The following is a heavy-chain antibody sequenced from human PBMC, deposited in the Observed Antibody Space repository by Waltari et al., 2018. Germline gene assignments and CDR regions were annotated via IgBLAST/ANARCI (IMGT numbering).Heavy chain of an antibody. V-gene: IGHV3-74*01. CDR3: AAYSGSWY. Sequence: EVQLVESGGGLVQPGGSLRLSCVASGFIFSNYWMHWLRQAPGKGPVVVSEIKAAGSTTRYTDSVEGRFTISRDNCRNMLYLQMNSRRAEYTALYYCAAYSGSWYWVQGTLVTVSS. CDR2: IKAAGSTT. D-gene: IGHD6-13*01. J-gene: IGHJ4*02. CDR1: GFIFSNYW.